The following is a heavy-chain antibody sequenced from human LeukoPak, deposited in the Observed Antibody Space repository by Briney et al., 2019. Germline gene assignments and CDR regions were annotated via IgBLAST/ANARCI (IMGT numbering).Heavy chain of an antibody. Sequence: ASVKVSCKASVYNFPSYGINWVRQAPGQGLEWMGWIRPHTGETNSAQRFQDRVTMTTDTSTTTAYMELRSLRFDDTAVYYCARDRGGKGSAIFYWGQGSLVTVSS. CDR1: VYNFPSYG. V-gene: IGHV1-18*01. CDR3: ARDRGGKGSAIFY. D-gene: IGHD2-2*01. J-gene: IGHJ4*02. CDR2: IRPHTGET.